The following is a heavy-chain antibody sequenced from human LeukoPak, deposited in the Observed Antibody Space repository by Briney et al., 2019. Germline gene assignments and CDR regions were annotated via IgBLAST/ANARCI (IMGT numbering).Heavy chain of an antibody. J-gene: IGHJ5*02. CDR3: ARDGDTALGDWFDP. CDR2: IYYSGST. V-gene: IGHV4-61*01. Sequence: SETLSLTCTVSGGSISSSSYYWGWIRQPPGKGLEWIGYIYYSGSTNYNPSLKSRVTISVDTSKNQFSLKLSSVTAADTAVYYCARDGDTALGDWFDPWGQGTLVTVSS. CDR1: GGSISSSSYY. D-gene: IGHD5-18*01.